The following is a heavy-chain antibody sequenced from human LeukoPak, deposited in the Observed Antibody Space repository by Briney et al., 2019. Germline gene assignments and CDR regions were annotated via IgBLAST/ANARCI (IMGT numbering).Heavy chain of an antibody. Sequence: GGSLRLSCAASGFTFSSYAMHRVRQAPGKGLEWVAVISYDGSNKYYADSVKGRFTISRDNSKNTLYLQMNSLRAEDTAVYYCARGTSAPAAIKPDYWGQGTLVTVSS. CDR3: ARGTSAPAAIKPDY. D-gene: IGHD2-2*01. V-gene: IGHV3-30*04. J-gene: IGHJ4*02. CDR2: ISYDGSNK. CDR1: GFTFSSYA.